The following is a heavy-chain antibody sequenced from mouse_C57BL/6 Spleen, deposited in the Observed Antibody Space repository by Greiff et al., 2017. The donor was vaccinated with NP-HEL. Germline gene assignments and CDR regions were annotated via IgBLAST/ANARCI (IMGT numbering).Heavy chain of an antibody. Sequence: VHLVESGPGLVQPSQSLSITCTVSGFSLTSYGVHWVRQPPGKGLEWLGVIWSGGSTDYNAAFISRLSISKDNSKSQVFFKMNSLQADDTAIYYCAKGGYYFLYYYAMDYWGQGTSVTVSS. CDR2: IWSGGST. D-gene: IGHD2-3*01. J-gene: IGHJ4*01. V-gene: IGHV2-4*01. CDR1: GFSLTSYG. CDR3: AKGGYYFLYYYAMDY.